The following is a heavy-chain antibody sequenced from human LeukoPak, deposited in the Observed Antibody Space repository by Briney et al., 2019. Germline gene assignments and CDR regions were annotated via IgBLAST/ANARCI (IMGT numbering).Heavy chain of an antibody. CDR1: GFTFSSYG. D-gene: IGHD3-3*01. J-gene: IGHJ4*02. CDR2: IWYDGSNK. CDR3: ARVNGDLWSGYGLDY. V-gene: IGHV3-33*01. Sequence: GRSLRLSCAASGFTFSSYGMHWVRRAPGKGLEWVAVIWYDGSNKYYADSVKGRFTISRDNSKNTLYLQMNSLRAEDTAVYYCARVNGDLWSGYGLDYWGQGTLVTVSP.